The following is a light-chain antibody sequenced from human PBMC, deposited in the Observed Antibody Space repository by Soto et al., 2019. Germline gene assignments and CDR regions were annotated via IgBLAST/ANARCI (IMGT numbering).Light chain of an antibody. Sequence: QSVLTQPPSASGTPGQRVTFSCSGSSSNIGSNFVYWYQQLPGTAPKLLIYRNNQRPSGVPDRFSGSKSGTSASLAISGLRYEDEADYYCAAWDDSLRGVFGGGTKLTVL. J-gene: IGLJ2*01. CDR2: RNN. CDR1: SSNIGSNF. V-gene: IGLV1-47*01. CDR3: AAWDDSLRGV.